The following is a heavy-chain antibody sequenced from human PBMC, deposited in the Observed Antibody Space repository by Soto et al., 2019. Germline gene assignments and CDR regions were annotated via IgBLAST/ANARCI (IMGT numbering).Heavy chain of an antibody. CDR2: INPNSGGT. CDR1: GYTFTGYY. J-gene: IGHJ6*02. V-gene: IGHV1-2*04. CDR3: ARGRLLWFGELNYYGMDV. D-gene: IGHD3-10*01. Sequence: GASVKVSCKASGYTFTGYYMHWVRQAPGQGLEWMGWINPNSGGTNYAQKFQGWVTMTRDTSISTAYMELSRLGSDDTAVYYCARGRLLWFGELNYYGMDVWGQGTTVTVSS.